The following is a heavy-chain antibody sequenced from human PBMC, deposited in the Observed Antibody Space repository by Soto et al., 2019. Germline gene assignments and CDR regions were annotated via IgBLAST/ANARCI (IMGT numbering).Heavy chain of an antibody. Sequence: SETMSLTCTVSGGSISSGDYYWSWIRQPPGKGLEWIGYIYYSGSTYYNPSLKSRVTISVDTSKNQFSLKLSSVTAADTAVYYCAREGTGDPDYWGQGTLVTVSS. CDR3: AREGTGDPDY. J-gene: IGHJ4*02. CDR1: GGSISSGDYY. D-gene: IGHD7-27*01. V-gene: IGHV4-30-4*01. CDR2: IYYSGST.